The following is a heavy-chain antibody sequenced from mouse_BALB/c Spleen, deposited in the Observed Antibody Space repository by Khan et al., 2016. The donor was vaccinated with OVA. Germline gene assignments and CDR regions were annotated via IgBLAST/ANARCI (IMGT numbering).Heavy chain of an antibody. D-gene: IGHD2-3*01. CDR2: ISSDSNTI. Sequence: EVELVESGGGLVQTGGSRKLSYAASGFTFSGFGMHWVRQAPEKGLEWVAYISSDSNTIYYADTVKGRFTISRDNPKNTLFLQMTSLRSEDTAMYYCARTGYYYFDYWGQGTTLTVSS. CDR3: ARTGYYYFDY. CDR1: GFTFSGFG. V-gene: IGHV5-17*02. J-gene: IGHJ2*01.